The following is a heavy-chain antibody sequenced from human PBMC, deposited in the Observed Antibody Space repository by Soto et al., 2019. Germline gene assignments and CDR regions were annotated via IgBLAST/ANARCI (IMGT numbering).Heavy chain of an antibody. CDR2: IYSGGSI. CDR1: GFTVSNNF. J-gene: IGHJ4*02. D-gene: IGHD3-16*01. CDR3: ARDGNGQRGSPH. Sequence: VQLVESGGGLIQAGGSLRLSCAVSGFTVSNNFMMWVRQAPGKGLEWVSLIYSGGSISYADSVKGRFTISRDGSMNMLYLQMNSVTAEDTAVYYCARDGNGQRGSPHWGQGTLVTVSS. V-gene: IGHV3-53*02.